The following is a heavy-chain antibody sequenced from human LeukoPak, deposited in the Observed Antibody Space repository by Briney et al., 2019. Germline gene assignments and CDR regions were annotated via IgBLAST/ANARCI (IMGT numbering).Heavy chain of an antibody. CDR1: GGSISSYY. V-gene: IGHV4-59*01. D-gene: IGHD3-3*01. Sequence: PSETLSLTCTVSGGSISSYYWSWIRQPPGKGLEWIGYIYYSGSTNYNPSLKSRVTISVDTSKNQFSLKLSSVTAADTAAYYCARAGYDFWSGYVYYYYGMDVWGQGTTVTVSS. CDR3: ARAGYDFWSGYVYYYYGMDV. CDR2: IYYSGST. J-gene: IGHJ6*02.